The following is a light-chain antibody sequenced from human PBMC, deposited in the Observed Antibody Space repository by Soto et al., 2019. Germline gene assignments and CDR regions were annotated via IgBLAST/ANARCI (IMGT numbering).Light chain of an antibody. V-gene: IGKV1-5*01. J-gene: IGKJ1*01. CDR2: DAS. CDR3: QQCYMGWT. Sequence: DIQMTQYPYTLSASVGDRVTITCRASQSIGRFLAWYQHQPGKAPKLLIYDASTLESGVPSRFSGTGSGTEFTFSITSLQPEDFGTYYCQQCYMGWTFGQGTKLDIK. CDR1: QSIGRF.